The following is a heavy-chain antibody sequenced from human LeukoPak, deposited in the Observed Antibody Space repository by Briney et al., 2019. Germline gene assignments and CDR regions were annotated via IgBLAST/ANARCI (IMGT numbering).Heavy chain of an antibody. CDR2: IIPIFGTA. CDR3: ARGVSDTAMALPI. V-gene: IGHV1-69*13. Sequence: SVKVSCKASGGTFSSYAISWVRQAPGQGLEWMGGIIPIFGTANYAQKFQGRVTITADESTSTAYMELSSLRSEDTAVYYCARGVSDTAMALPIWGQGTLVTVSS. CDR1: GGTFSSYA. D-gene: IGHD5-18*01. J-gene: IGHJ4*02.